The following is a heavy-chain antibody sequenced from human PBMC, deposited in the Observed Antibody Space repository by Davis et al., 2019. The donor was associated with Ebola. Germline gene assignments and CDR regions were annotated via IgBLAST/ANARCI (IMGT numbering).Heavy chain of an antibody. Sequence: GGSLRLSCAASGFTFSTFAMHWVRQAPGKGLEWVAVISYDGSNEYYAGSVKGRFTISRDNSKNTVYLQMNSLRAEDTAVYYCARAMRIWFGELLYGDYFDYWGQGTLVTVSS. CDR2: ISYDGSNE. J-gene: IGHJ4*02. D-gene: IGHD3-10*01. V-gene: IGHV3-30-3*01. CDR3: ARAMRIWFGELLYGDYFDY. CDR1: GFTFSTFA.